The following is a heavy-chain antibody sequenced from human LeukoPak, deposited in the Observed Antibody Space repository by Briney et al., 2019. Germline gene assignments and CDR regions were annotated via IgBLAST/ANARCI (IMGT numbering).Heavy chain of an antibody. D-gene: IGHD5-18*01. Sequence: GGSLRLSCAASGFTFNNYAMSWVRQAPGKGLEWVSAIIGSGVGTYYADSVKGRFTISRDNSKNTLYLQTNSLRAEDTAVYYCAKDFRYNYGSWGQGTLVTVSS. J-gene: IGHJ5*02. CDR1: GFTFNNYA. V-gene: IGHV3-23*01. CDR2: IIGSGVGT. CDR3: AKDFRYNYGS.